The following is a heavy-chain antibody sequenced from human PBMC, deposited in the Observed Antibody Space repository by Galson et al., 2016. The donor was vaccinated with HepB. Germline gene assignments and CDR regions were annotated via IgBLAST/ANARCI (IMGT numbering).Heavy chain of an antibody. J-gene: IGHJ2*01. CDR3: ARDDQKSRHFDL. V-gene: IGHV4-4*01. Sequence: ETLSLTCSVSGGSIRSNNWWSWVRQSPGKGLEWIGEIFHSGSVNYNPSLKSRVTLSVDKSKQQFFLNMTSVTAADTAVYFCARDDQKSRHFDLWGRGTLVIVSS. CDR2: IFHSGSV. CDR1: GGSIRSNNW.